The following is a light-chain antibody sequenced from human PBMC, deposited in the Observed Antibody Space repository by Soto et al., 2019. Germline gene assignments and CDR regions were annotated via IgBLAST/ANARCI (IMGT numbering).Light chain of an antibody. CDR2: LGS. Sequence: DLVMTQSPLSLPVTPGEPASISCRSSQSLLHSNGYNYLDWYLQKPSQSPQLLIYLGSNRASGVPDRFSGSGSGTDFTVKISGVEAGDVGVYFCMQAIHIPGNVGGGTKVEIK. CDR3: MQAIHIPGN. J-gene: IGKJ4*01. CDR1: QSLLHSNGYNY. V-gene: IGKV2-28*01.